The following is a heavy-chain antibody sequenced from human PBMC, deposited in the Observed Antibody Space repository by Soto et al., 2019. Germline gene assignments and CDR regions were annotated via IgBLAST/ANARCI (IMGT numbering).Heavy chain of an antibody. Sequence: SETLSLTCTVSGGSVSSVGYYWSWIRQHPGKGLEWIGYITYSGNTYYNPSLESRVTMSADTSKNQFSLKLSSVTAADTAVYFCVRGGSCSNGVCSVFDYWGQGTLATVSS. CDR3: VRGGSCSNGVCSVFDY. J-gene: IGHJ4*02. V-gene: IGHV4-31*03. D-gene: IGHD2-8*01. CDR1: GGSVSSVGYY. CDR2: ITYSGNT.